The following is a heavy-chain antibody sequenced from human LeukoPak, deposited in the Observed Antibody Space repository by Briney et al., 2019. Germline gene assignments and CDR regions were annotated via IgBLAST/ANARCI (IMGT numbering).Heavy chain of an antibody. CDR2: IYSGGNT. J-gene: IGHJ6*02. D-gene: IGHD1-7*01. V-gene: IGHV4-39*01. CDR3: ANRGTGTRYYGMDV. CDR1: GGSISRDNYY. Sequence: SETLSLTCTVSGGSISRDNYYWVWIRQPPGRGLEWIGSIYSGGNTYYNPSLKSRVTISVDAPEKQVSLKLSSVTATDTAVYYCANRGTGTRYYGMDVWGRGTTVTVSS.